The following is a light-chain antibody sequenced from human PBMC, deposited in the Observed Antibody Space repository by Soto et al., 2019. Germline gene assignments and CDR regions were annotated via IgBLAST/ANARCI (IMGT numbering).Light chain of an antibody. CDR2: KAS. V-gene: IGKV1-5*03. CDR3: QQSSSYPWT. Sequence: DIQMTQSPSTLSASLGDRVTITCGASQTISTWLAWYQQRAGQAPKLLIYKASSLETGVPSRFSGSGSGTEFTLTISSLQPDDFATYHCQQSSSYPWTFGPGTKVDIK. CDR1: QTISTW. J-gene: IGKJ1*01.